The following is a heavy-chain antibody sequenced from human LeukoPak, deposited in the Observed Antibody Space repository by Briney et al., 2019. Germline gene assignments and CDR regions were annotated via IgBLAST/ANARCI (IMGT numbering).Heavy chain of an antibody. CDR2: ISGSGGST. J-gene: IGHJ5*02. CDR3: AKAQYYDILTGYSDPYNWFDP. V-gene: IGHV3-23*01. D-gene: IGHD3-9*01. CDR1: GFTFSSYA. Sequence: PGGSLRLSCAASGFTFSSYAMSWVRQAPGKGLEWVSAISGSGGSTYYADSVKGRFTISRDNSKNTLYLQMNSLRAEDTAVYYCAKAQYYDILTGYSDPYNWFDPWGQGTLVTVSS.